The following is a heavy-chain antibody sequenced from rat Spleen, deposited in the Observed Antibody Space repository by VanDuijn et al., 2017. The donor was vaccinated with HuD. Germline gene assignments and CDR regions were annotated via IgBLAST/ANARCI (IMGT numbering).Heavy chain of an antibody. CDR2: ITNAGDST. CDR3: TRGWDGTGD. J-gene: IGHJ2*01. CDR1: GFTFSDYY. V-gene: IGHV5-20*01. D-gene: IGHD1-12*02. Sequence: EVQLVESGGGLVQPGRSLKLSCAASGFTFSDYYMAWVRQAPTKGLEWVASITNAGDSTYYPDSVKGRFTISRDNEKRTLYLQMDSLRSEDTATYYGTRGWDGTGDWGQGVMVTVSS.